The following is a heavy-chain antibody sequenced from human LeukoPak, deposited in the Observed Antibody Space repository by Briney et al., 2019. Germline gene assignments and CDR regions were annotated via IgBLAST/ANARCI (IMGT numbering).Heavy chain of an antibody. Sequence: SQTLSLTCTVSGGSISSGSYYWSWIRQPAGKGLEWIGRIHTSGSTNYDPSLKSRVTISVDTSKNQFSLRLSSVPAADTAVYYCARDSGSGSWYMDVWGKGTTVTVSS. D-gene: IGHD3-10*01. CDR3: ARDSGSGSWYMDV. CDR2: IHTSGST. CDR1: GGSISSGSYY. V-gene: IGHV4-61*02. J-gene: IGHJ6*03.